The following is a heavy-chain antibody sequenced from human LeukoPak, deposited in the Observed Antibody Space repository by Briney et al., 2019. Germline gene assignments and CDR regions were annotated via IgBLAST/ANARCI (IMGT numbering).Heavy chain of an antibody. CDR2: IKQDGSEK. V-gene: IGHV3-7*03. CDR1: GFTFSSYW. Sequence: GGSLRLSCAASGFTFSSYWMSWVRQAPGKGLEWVANIKQDGSEKYYVDSVKGRFTISRDNAKNSLYLQMNSLRAEDTAVYYCAKDSSTVTRKFGGLPFDYWGQGTLVTVSS. J-gene: IGHJ4*02. D-gene: IGHD4-17*01. CDR3: AKDSSTVTRKFGGLPFDY.